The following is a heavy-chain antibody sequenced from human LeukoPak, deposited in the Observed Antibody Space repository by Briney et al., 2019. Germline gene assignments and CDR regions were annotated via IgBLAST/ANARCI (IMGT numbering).Heavy chain of an antibody. CDR3: AREVQLERLDY. CDR1: GYSISSGYF. J-gene: IGHJ4*02. V-gene: IGHV4-38-2*02. CDR2: TIYHSGTT. D-gene: IGHD1-1*01. Sequence: SETLSPTCTVSGYSISSGYFWAWIRQPPGKGLEWIGSTIYHSGTTYYNPSLKSRVTMSIDTSKNQFSLKLSSVTAADTAVYYCAREVQLERLDYWGQGTLVFVSS.